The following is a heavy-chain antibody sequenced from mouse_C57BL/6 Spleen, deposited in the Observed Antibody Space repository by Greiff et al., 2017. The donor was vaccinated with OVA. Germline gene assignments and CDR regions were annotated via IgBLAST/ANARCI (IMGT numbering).Heavy chain of an antibody. CDR3: ARNDGRIDFDY. CDR2: ISTGRSTI. J-gene: IGHJ2*01. Sequence: EVQLVESGGGLVKPGGSLKLSCAASGFTFSDYGMHWVRQAPGKGLEWVAYISTGRSTIYYADTVKGRFTIARDNAKNTLFLQMTRLRSEDTAMYDCARNDGRIDFDYWGQGTTLTVSS. CDR1: GFTFSDYG. D-gene: IGHD1-1*01. V-gene: IGHV5-17*01.